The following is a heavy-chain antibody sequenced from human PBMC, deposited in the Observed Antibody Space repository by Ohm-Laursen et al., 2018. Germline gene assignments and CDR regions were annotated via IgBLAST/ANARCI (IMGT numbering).Heavy chain of an antibody. D-gene: IGHD6-19*01. CDR3: AAGSGWLIDY. CDR2: IEQDGSEK. J-gene: IGHJ4*02. Sequence: SLRLSCSASGFTFSTYWMNWSRQAPGKGLEWVANIEQDGSEKNYVESVKGRFTISRDNAKNSLFLQLNALRAEDTAVYYCAAGSGWLIDYWGQGTLVTVSS. CDR1: GFTFSTYW. V-gene: IGHV3-7*01.